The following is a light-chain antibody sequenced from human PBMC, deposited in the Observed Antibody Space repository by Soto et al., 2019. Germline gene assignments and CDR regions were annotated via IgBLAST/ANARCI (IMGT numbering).Light chain of an antibody. J-gene: IGKJ1*01. Sequence: DIQMTQSPSTLSASVGDRVTITCRASQSLGRELAWYQQKPGKAPKVLIYDASSLKSGVPSRFSGSGYGTEFTLTISSLQPDDFATHYCQRYNAYWAFGPGTKVEIK. V-gene: IGKV1-5*01. CDR3: QRYNAYWA. CDR1: QSLGRE. CDR2: DAS.